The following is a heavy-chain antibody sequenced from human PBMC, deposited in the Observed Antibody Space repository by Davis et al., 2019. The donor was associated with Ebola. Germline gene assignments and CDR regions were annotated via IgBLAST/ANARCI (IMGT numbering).Heavy chain of an antibody. V-gene: IGHV3-13*01. J-gene: IGHJ6*02. Sequence: GGSLRLSCAASGFTFSSYDMHWVRQATGKGLEWVSAIGTAGDTYYPGFVKGRFTISREHAKTSLYLQMNSLRAEDTAVYYCARFVGGRTAMVTNYYYGMDVWGQGTTVTVSS. D-gene: IGHD5-18*01. CDR3: ARFVGGRTAMVTNYYYGMDV. CDR1: GFTFSSYD. CDR2: IGTAGDT.